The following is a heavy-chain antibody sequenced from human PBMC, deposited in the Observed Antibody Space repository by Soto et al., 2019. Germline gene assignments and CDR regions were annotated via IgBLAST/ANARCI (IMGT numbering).Heavy chain of an antibody. CDR1: GFSLSTNGMG. J-gene: IGHJ4*02. CDR2: IYWDDDR. D-gene: IGHD5-12*01. CDR3: ARLTRGVYDLDRLWEKFDY. Sequence: QITVKESGLTLVKPTQTLTLTCTFSGFSLSTNGMGVGWIRQSPGKALEWLALIYWDDDRRYSPSLRSRLTTTXDXXKNRVDLTMTNLDPVDTATYSCARLTRGVYDLDRLWEKFDYWGQETVVTVSS. V-gene: IGHV2-5*02.